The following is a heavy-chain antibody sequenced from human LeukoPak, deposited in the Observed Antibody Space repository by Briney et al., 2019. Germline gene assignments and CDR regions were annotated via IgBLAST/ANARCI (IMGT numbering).Heavy chain of an antibody. CDR1: GGSVSSYY. J-gene: IGHJ4*02. D-gene: IGHD6-19*01. V-gene: IGHV4-4*09. Sequence: KASETLSLTCTVSGGSVSSYYWSWIRQPPGKGLEWIGYIYTSGSTNYNPALKSRVIISVDTSKNQFSLKLRSVTAADTAVYHCARQAGGWLGNWGQGTLVSVSS. CDR3: ARQAGGWLGN. CDR2: IYTSGST.